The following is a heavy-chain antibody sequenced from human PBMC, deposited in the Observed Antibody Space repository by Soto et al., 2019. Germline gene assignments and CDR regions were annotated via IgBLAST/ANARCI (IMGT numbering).Heavy chain of an antibody. D-gene: IGHD4-17*01. CDR1: GYTFTSYG. V-gene: IGHV1-18*01. J-gene: IGHJ5*02. CDR3: AKDHYGGNPTFAWFDP. CDR2: ISAYNGNT. Sequence: ASVKVSCKASGYTFTSYGISWVRQAPGQGLEWMGWISAYNGNTNYAQKLQGRVTMTTDTSTSTAYMELRSLRAEDTAIYYCAKDHYGGNPTFAWFDPWGQGTQVTVSS.